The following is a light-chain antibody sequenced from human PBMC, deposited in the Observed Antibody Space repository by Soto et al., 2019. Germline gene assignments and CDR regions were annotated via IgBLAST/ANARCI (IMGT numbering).Light chain of an antibody. CDR3: NSYAGSNNWV. V-gene: IGLV2-8*01. CDR2: EGS. Sequence: QSALTQPPSASGSPGQSVTISCTGTSSDVGGYNYVSWYQQHPGKAPKLMIYEGSKRPSGVPDRFSGSKSGNTASLTVSGLQAEDEADYYCNSYAGSNNWVFGGGTKLTVL. J-gene: IGLJ3*02. CDR1: SSDVGGYNY.